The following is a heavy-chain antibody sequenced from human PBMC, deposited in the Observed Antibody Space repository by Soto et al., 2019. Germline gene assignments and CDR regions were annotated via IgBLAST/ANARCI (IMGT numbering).Heavy chain of an antibody. CDR1: GYTFTGHF. CDR3: ARERGVSGTYCIDY. Sequence: ASVKVSCKASGYTFTGHFLHWVRQAPGEGPEWIGWIDPNSGGTNYAQKFQGRVTMSRDTSISTAYMELSSLQSDDAAVYYCARERGVSGTYCIDYWGQGALVTVSS. CDR2: IDPNSGGT. D-gene: IGHD3-10*01. V-gene: IGHV1-2*02. J-gene: IGHJ4*02.